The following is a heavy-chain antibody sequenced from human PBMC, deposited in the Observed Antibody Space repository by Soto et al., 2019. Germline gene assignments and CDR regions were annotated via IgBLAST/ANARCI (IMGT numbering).Heavy chain of an antibody. CDR2: INSGGSST. Sequence: QPGGSLRLSCAASGFTFSSYWMHWVRQAPGKGLVWVSRINSGGSSTSYADSVKGRFTISRDNAKNTLYLQMNSLRAEDTAVYYCARHRVECSSTSCYDLYGMDVWGQGTTVTVSS. V-gene: IGHV3-74*01. J-gene: IGHJ6*02. D-gene: IGHD2-2*01. CDR3: ARHRVECSSTSCYDLYGMDV. CDR1: GFTFSSYW.